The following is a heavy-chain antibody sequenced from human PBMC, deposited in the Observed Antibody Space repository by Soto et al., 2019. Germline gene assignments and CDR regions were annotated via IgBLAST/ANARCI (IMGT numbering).Heavy chain of an antibody. Sequence: QVQVVQSGAEVKKPGASVKVSCKASGYTFTGYYIHWVRQAPGQGLEWMGWINCNNGGTNYAKKFQGRVTMTRDASISTAYMELGRLRSDDTAVYYCARASVKDCSTTTCFNRHNWFAPWGQGTLVTVSS. CDR2: INCNNGGT. D-gene: IGHD2-2*01. V-gene: IGHV1-2*02. CDR3: ARASVKDCSTTTCFNRHNWFAP. J-gene: IGHJ5*02. CDR1: GYTFTGYY.